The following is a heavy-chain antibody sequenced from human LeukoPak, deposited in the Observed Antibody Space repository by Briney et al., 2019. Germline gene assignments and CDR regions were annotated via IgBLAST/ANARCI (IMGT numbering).Heavy chain of an antibody. CDR2: ISYDGSNK. CDR3: ARGVVVVPAASRGAFDI. J-gene: IGHJ3*02. Sequence: GGSLGLSCAASGFTFSSYAMHWVRQAPGKGLEWVAVISYDGSNKYYADSVKGRFTISRDNSKNTLYLQMNSPRAEDTAVYYCARGVVVVPAASRGAFDIWGQGTMVTVSS. CDR1: GFTFSSYA. D-gene: IGHD2-2*01. V-gene: IGHV3-30-3*01.